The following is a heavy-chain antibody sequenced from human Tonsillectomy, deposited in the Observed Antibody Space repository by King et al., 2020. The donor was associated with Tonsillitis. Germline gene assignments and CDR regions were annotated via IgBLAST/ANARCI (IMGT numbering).Heavy chain of an antibody. Sequence: VQLVQSGAEVKKPGSSVKGSCKASGGTFSSYAIICVRQAPEQGLEWMGGIIPIFGTANFARKFQGRVTITSNESTSTAYMELSSLRSEDTAVYYCARIGYCSGGSCHNWFDPWGQGTLVTVSS. CDR2: IIPIFGTA. CDR1: GGTFSSYA. J-gene: IGHJ5*02. V-gene: IGHV1-69*01. CDR3: ARIGYCSGGSCHNWFDP. D-gene: IGHD2-15*01.